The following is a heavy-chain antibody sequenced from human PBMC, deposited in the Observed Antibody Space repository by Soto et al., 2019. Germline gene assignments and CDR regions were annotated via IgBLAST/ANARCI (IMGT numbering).Heavy chain of an antibody. V-gene: IGHV1-18*01. CDR2: ISAYNGNT. CDR1: GYTFTSYG. CDR3: ARDRASIAAAGRGWFDP. Sequence: ASVKVSCKPSGYTFTSYGISWVRQAPGQGLEWMGWISAYNGNTNYAQKLQGRVTMTTDTSTSTAYMELRSLRSDDTAVYYCARDRASIAAAGRGWFDPWGQGTLVTVSS. D-gene: IGHD6-13*01. J-gene: IGHJ5*02.